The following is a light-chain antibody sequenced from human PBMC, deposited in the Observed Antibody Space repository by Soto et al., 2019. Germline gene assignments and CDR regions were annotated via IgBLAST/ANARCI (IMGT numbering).Light chain of an antibody. J-gene: IGKJ4*01. Sequence: DILLTQSPSFLSASVGDRVTITCRGSQAIAQGRTTYFAWYQQKPGKAPELLIYDASTLEYGVPSRFSGSGSGTEFTLTINSLQPEDFATYYCQLLDTYPLTFGGGTKVEIK. CDR3: QLLDTYPLT. V-gene: IGKV1-9*01. CDR2: DAS. CDR1: QAIAQGRTTY.